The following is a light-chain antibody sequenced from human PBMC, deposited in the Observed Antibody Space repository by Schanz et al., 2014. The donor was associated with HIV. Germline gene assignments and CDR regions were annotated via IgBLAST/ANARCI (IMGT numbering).Light chain of an antibody. CDR2: HAS. CDR1: QSVSSSY. V-gene: IGKV3-20*01. Sequence: DIVLTQSPGTLSLSPGERATLSCRASQSVSSSYLAWYQQKPGQAPRLLIYHASKRVTGIPTRFSGGGSGTEFTLTISGLQSEDFAVYYCQHYGDSRGTFGGGTKVEIK. CDR3: QHYGDSRGT. J-gene: IGKJ4*01.